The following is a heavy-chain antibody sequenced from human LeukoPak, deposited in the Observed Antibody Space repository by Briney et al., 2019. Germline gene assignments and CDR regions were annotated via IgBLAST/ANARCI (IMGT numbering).Heavy chain of an antibody. V-gene: IGHV4-59*08. CDR1: GGSISSYY. D-gene: IGHD6-19*01. CDR3: ARTVAGAIDY. CDR2: IYYSGST. J-gene: IGHJ4*02. Sequence: SETLSLTCTVSGGSISSYYWSWIRHPPGKGLEWIEYIYYSGSTNYNPSPKSRVTISVDTSKNQFSLKLSSVTAADTAVYYCARTVAGAIDYWGQGTLVTVSS.